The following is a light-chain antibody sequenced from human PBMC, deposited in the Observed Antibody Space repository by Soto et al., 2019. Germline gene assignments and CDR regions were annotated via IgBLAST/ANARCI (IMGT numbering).Light chain of an antibody. Sequence: QSALTQPASVSGSPGQSITISCTGTSSDVGGYNYVSWYQQHPGKAPNLMIYDVSNRPSGVSNRFSGSKSGNTASLTISGLQAEDEADYYCTSYTSTVYVFGTGTKSPS. V-gene: IGLV2-14*01. J-gene: IGLJ1*01. CDR1: SSDVGGYNY. CDR2: DVS. CDR3: TSYTSTVYV.